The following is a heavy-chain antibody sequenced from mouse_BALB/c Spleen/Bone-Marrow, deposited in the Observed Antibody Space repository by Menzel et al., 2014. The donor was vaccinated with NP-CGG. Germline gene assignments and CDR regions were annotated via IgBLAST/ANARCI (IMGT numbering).Heavy chain of an antibody. CDR1: GFNIXDTY. CDR3: ARYYYGSSLFAY. D-gene: IGHD1-1*01. J-gene: IGHJ3*01. CDR2: IDPANGNT. Sequence: VQLQQSGAELEKPGASVKLSCTASGFNIXDTYMYWVKQRPEQGLEWIGRIDPANGNTKYDPKFQDKATITADTSSNTAYLQLSSLTSEDTAVYYCARYYYGSSLFAYWGQGTLVTVSA. V-gene: IGHV14-3*02.